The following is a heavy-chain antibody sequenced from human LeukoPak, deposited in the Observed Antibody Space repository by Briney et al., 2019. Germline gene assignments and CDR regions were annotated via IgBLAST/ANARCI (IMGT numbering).Heavy chain of an antibody. V-gene: IGHV3-66*01. CDR1: GFTVSSNY. D-gene: IGHD3-22*01. J-gene: IGHJ4*02. Sequence: GGSLRLSCAASGFTVSSNYMSWVRQAPGKGLEWVSVIYSGGSTYYADSVKGRFTISRDNSKNTLYLQMNSLRAEDTAVYYCARDWSLDGSGYASYWGQGTLVTVSS. CDR2: IYSGGST. CDR3: ARDWSLDGSGYASY.